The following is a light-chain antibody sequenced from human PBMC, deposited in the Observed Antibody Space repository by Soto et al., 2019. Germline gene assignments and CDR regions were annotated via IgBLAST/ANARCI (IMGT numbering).Light chain of an antibody. CDR1: SSDVGGYNY. V-gene: IGLV2-14*01. CDR3: SSYTRSNTYV. J-gene: IGLJ1*01. CDR2: EVS. Sequence: QSALTQPASVSGSPGQSITISCTGTSSDVGGYNYVSWYQQHPGTAPKLIIYEVSNRPSGVSNRFSGSKSRNTASLTISRLQAEDEADYYCSSYTRSNTYVFGSGSKVTGL.